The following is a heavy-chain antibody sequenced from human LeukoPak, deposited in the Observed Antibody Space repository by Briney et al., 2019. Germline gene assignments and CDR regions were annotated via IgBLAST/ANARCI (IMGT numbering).Heavy chain of an antibody. CDR3: ARAVGSSESNWFDP. J-gene: IGHJ5*02. CDR1: GGSISSRRYY. Sequence: SQTLSLTCTVTGGSISSRRYYWSWIRQPAGKGLEWIGRIYTSGSANYNPTLKSRVTISLDTSKNQFSLRLSSVTAADTAVYYCARAVGSSESNWFDPWGQGTLATVSS. D-gene: IGHD1-26*01. V-gene: IGHV4-61*02. CDR2: IYTSGSA.